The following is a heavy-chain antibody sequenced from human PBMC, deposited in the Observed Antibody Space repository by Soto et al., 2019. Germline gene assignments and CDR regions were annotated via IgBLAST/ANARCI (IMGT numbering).Heavy chain of an antibody. D-gene: IGHD6-19*01. J-gene: IGHJ4*02. CDR1: GYTFTGYY. CDR2: INPNSGGT. CDR3: ARETMAGRTGFDY. Sequence: ASVKVSCKASGYTFTGYYMHWLRQAPGQGLEWMGWINPNSGGTNYAQKFQGWVTMTRDTSISTAYMELRSLRSDDTAVYYCARETMAGRTGFDYWGQGTLVTVSS. V-gene: IGHV1-2*04.